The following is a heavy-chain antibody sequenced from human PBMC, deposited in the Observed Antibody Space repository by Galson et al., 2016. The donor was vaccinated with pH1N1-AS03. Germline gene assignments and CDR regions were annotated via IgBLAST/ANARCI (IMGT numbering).Heavy chain of an antibody. J-gene: IGHJ3*01. V-gene: IGHV3-30-3*01. CDR1: GFTFSSHS. CDR3: AGETIRAAEFDL. D-gene: IGHD5-24*01. CDR2: ISYHGNNK. Sequence: SLRLSCAASGFTFSSHSMHWARQAPDEGLEWVAGISYHGNNKFYAHSVKGRFTISRDSLQKTLDLQMNSLGAEDSAVYFCAGETIRAAEFDLWGRGTVVTVSS.